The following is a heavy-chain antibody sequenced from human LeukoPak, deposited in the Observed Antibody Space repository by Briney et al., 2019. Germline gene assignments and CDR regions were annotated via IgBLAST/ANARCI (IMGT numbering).Heavy chain of an antibody. CDR3: AKGTMVRGDRDY. J-gene: IGHJ4*02. CDR1: GFTFSAYA. D-gene: IGHD3-10*01. Sequence: GGSLRLSRAASGFTFSAYAMSWVRQAPGKGLEWVSAISGSGDTTYYADSVKGRFTISRDNSKNTLYLQMNSLRAEDTAVYYCAKGTMVRGDRDYWGQGTLVTVSS. V-gene: IGHV3-23*01. CDR2: ISGSGDTT.